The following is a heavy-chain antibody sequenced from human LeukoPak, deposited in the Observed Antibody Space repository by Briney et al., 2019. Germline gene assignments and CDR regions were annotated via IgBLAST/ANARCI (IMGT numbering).Heavy chain of an antibody. CDR1: GYTFTSYD. CDR2: MNPNTGNT. D-gene: IGHD2-21*02. Sequence: ASVKVSCKASGYTFTSYDINWVRQATGQGLEWMGWMNPNTGNTGYAQKFQGRVTMTRNTSITTAYMELSSLTSEDTAVYYCARWGVETTRAFDIWGQGTMVTVSS. J-gene: IGHJ3*02. V-gene: IGHV1-8*01. CDR3: ARWGVETTRAFDI.